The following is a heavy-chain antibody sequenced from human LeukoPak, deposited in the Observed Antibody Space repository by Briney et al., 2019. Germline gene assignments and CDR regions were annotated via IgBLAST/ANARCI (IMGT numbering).Heavy chain of an antibody. CDR3: AGQFYFDY. J-gene: IGHJ4*02. V-gene: IGHV3-23*01. CDR2: VSGSGGST. Sequence: GRSLRLSCAASGFTFSSYAMSWVRQAPGKGLEWVSTVSGSGGSTYYADSVEGRFTISRDNSKNTLYLQMNSLRAEDTAVYYCAGQFYFDYWGQGTLVTVSS. D-gene: IGHD5-24*01. CDR1: GFTFSSYA.